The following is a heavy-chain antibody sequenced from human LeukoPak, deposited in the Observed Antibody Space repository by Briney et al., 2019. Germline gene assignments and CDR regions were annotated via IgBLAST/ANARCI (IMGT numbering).Heavy chain of an antibody. D-gene: IGHD6-13*01. CDR1: GGSISRYY. CDR2: IYYSGST. J-gene: IGHJ4*02. V-gene: IGHV4-59*01. Sequence: SETLSLTCTVSGGSISRYYWSWIRQPPGKGLEWIGYIYYSGSTNYNPSLKSRVTISVDTSKNQFSLKLSSVTAADTAVYYCARRGIAAAGTQFDYWGQGTLVTVSS. CDR3: ARRGIAAAGTQFDY.